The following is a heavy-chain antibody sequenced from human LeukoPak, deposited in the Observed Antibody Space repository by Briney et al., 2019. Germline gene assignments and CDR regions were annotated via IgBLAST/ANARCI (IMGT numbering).Heavy chain of an antibody. D-gene: IGHD3-10*01. CDR2: INPNSGGI. CDR3: ARNLWFGGSTDAFNI. CDR1: GYTFNGYY. Sequence: ASVKVSCKASGYTFNGYYMHWVRQAPGQGLEWMGWINPNSGGINYAQDFQGRVTLTRDTSISTAYMELSRLRSDDTAMYYCARNLWFGGSTDAFNIWGQGTMVTVSS. V-gene: IGHV1-2*02. J-gene: IGHJ3*02.